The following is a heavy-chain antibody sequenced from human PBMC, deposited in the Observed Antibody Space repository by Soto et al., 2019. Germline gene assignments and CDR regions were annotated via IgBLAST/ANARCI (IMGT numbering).Heavy chain of an antibody. CDR3: ARERGGAIIVGVTGTFDV. J-gene: IGHJ3*01. Sequence: QVQLVQSGAEVKKPGSSVKVSCKASGGTFSRYAISWVRQAPGQGLEWMGGIIAILGKANYAEKFQGRVTITADESSSTAYMELSSLRSEDTAVYYCARERGGAIIVGVTGTFDVWGQGTLVTVSS. CDR2: IIAILGKA. D-gene: IGHD3-22*01. V-gene: IGHV1-69*01. CDR1: GGTFSRYA.